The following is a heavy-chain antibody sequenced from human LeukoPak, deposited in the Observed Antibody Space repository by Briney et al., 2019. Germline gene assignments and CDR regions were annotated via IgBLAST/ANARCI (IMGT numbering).Heavy chain of an antibody. V-gene: IGHV4-61*02. Sequence: PSQTLSLTCTVSGGSISSGSYYWSWIRQPAGKGLEWIGRIYTSGSTNYNPSLKSRVTISVDTSKNQFSLKLSSVTAADTAVYYCATLPPLVPAGPADAFDIWGQGTMVTVSS. CDR1: GGSISSGSYY. CDR2: IYTSGST. J-gene: IGHJ3*02. CDR3: ATLPPLVPAGPADAFDI. D-gene: IGHD2-2*01.